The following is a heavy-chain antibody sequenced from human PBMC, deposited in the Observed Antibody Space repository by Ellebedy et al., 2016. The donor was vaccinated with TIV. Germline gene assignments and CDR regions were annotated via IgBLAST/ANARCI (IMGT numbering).Heavy chain of an antibody. V-gene: IGHV3-11*06. CDR3: ARAFYGASQGGFDP. CDR2: ISSTSSYT. CDR1: GFTFSDYY. D-gene: IGHD3-10*01. Sequence: GESLKISXAASGFTFSDYYMSWIRQAPGKGLECVSSISSTSSYTNYADSVKGRFTISRDNAKNSLYLQMNSLRAEDTAVYSCARAFYGASQGGFDPWGQGTLVTVSS. J-gene: IGHJ5*02.